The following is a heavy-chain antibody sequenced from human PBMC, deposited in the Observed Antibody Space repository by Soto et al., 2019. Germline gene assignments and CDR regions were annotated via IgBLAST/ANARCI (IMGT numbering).Heavy chain of an antibody. CDR1: GGSFSGYY. CDR2: INHSGST. V-gene: IGHV4-34*01. Sequence: SETLSLTCAVYGGSFSGYYWSWIRQPPGKGLEWIGEINHSGSTNYNPSLKSRVTISVDTSKNQFSLKLSSVTAADTAVYYCARGKYRKFGELGSNWFDPWGQGTLVTVSS. J-gene: IGHJ5*02. D-gene: IGHD3-10*01. CDR3: ARGKYRKFGELGSNWFDP.